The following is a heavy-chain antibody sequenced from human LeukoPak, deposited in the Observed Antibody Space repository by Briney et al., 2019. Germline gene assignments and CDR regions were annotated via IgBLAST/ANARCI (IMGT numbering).Heavy chain of an antibody. CDR3: ARHRVSYGDYVSY. Sequence: PSETLSLTCTVSGGSISSSSYYWGWIRQPPGKGLEWIGSIYYSGSTYYNPSLKSLATISVDTSKNQLSLKLSSVTAADTAVYYCARHRVSYGDYVSYWGQGTLVTVSS. CDR2: IYYSGST. CDR1: GGSISSSSYY. D-gene: IGHD4-17*01. J-gene: IGHJ4*02. V-gene: IGHV4-39*01.